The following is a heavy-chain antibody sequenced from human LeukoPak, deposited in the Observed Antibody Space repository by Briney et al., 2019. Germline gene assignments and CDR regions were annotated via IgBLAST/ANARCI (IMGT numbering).Heavy chain of an antibody. V-gene: IGHV3-66*02. Sequence: PGRSLRLSCAASGFTVSSNYMSWVRQAPGKGLEWVSVIYSGGSTYYADSVKGRFTISRDNSKNTLYLQMNSLRAEDTAVYYCAREIVAEDAFDIWGQGTMVTVSS. J-gene: IGHJ3*02. CDR2: IYSGGST. D-gene: IGHD3-22*01. CDR3: AREIVAEDAFDI. CDR1: GFTVSSNY.